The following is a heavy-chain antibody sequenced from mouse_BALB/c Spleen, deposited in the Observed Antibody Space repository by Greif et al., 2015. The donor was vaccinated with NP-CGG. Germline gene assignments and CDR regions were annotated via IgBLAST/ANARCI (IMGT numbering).Heavy chain of an antibody. Sequence: VQLQQPGPELVKPGASVKVSCKASGYAFTGSNMYWVKQSHGKSLEWIGYIDPYNGGTTYNQKFKGKATLTVDKSSSTAYMHLNSLTSEDTAVYYCARDKIVGYFDVWGAGTAVTVSS. CDR3: ARDKIVGYFDV. D-gene: IGHD1-1*01. CDR2: IDPYNGGT. V-gene: IGHV1S135*01. J-gene: IGHJ1*01. CDR1: GYAFTGSN.